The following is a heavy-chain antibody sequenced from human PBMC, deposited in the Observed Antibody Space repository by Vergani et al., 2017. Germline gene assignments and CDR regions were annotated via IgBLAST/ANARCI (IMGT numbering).Heavy chain of an antibody. Sequence: QVQLQESGPGLVKPSETLSLTCAVSGYSISSGYYWGWIRQPPGEGLEWIGSIYHSGSTYYNPSLKSRVTISVDTSHNQFSLKLSSVTSAETTVYYIARRPYYYGSSGYYPTFYFDCWGQGTLVTVSS. J-gene: IGHJ4*02. D-gene: IGHD3-22*01. V-gene: IGHV4-38-2*01. CDR2: IYHSGST. CDR3: ARRPYYYGSSGYYPTFYFDC. CDR1: GYSISSGYY.